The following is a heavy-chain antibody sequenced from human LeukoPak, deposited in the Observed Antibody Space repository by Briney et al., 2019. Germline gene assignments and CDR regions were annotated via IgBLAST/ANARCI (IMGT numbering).Heavy chain of an antibody. CDR1: GGSISSYY. J-gene: IGHJ5*02. Sequence: SETLSLTCTVSGGSISSYYWSWIRQPPGKGLEWIGYIYYSGSTNYNPSLKSRVTISVDTSKNQFSLKLSSVTAADTAVYYCARVPHCSSNSCQAWFDPWGQGTLVTVSS. CDR2: IYYSGST. CDR3: ARVPHCSSNSCQAWFDP. V-gene: IGHV4-59*01. D-gene: IGHD2-2*01.